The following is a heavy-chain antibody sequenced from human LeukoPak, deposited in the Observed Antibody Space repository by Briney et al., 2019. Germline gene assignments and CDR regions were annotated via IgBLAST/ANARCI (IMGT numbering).Heavy chain of an antibody. Sequence: SETLSLTCAVYGGSFSGYYWSWIRQPPGKGLEWIGEINHSGSTNYNPSLKSRVTISVDTSKNQFSLKLSSVTAADTAVYYCARGAIRLPFIAVAGHHRQNWFDPWGQGTLVTVSS. CDR1: GGSFSGYY. J-gene: IGHJ5*02. D-gene: IGHD6-19*01. V-gene: IGHV4-34*01. CDR3: ARGAIRLPFIAVAGHHRQNWFDP. CDR2: INHSGST.